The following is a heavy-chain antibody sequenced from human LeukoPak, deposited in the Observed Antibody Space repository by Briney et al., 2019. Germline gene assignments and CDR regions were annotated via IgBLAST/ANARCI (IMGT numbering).Heavy chain of an antibody. D-gene: IGHD6-19*01. CDR2: IRYDGNNK. V-gene: IGHV3-30*02. CDR1: GFTFSSYG. Sequence: WGSLRLSCAASGFTFSSYGMHRVCQAPGKGLEWVAFIRYDGNNKNYADSVKGRFTISRDNSKNTLYLQMNSLRADDTAVYYCARSRWLDAFDYWGQGTLVTVSS. J-gene: IGHJ4*02. CDR3: ARSRWLDAFDY.